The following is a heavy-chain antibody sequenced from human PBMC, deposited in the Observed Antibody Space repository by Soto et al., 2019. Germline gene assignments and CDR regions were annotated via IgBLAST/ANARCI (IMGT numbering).Heavy chain of an antibody. J-gene: IGHJ6*02. Sequence: QVQLQESGPGLVKPSETLSLTCTVSGGSVSSGSYYWSWIRQPPGKGLEWIGYIYYSGSTNYNPSLKSRVTMSVDTSKNQFSLKLSSVTAADTAVYYCARDLVLYYYGSGETGMDVWGQGTTVTVSS. CDR3: ARDLVLYYYGSGETGMDV. V-gene: IGHV4-61*01. D-gene: IGHD3-10*01. CDR2: IYYSGST. CDR1: GGSVSSGSYY.